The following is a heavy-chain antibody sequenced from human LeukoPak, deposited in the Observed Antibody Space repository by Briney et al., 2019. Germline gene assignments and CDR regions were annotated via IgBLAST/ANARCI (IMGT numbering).Heavy chain of an antibody. CDR3: AREGRPYRPLDY. J-gene: IGHJ4*02. CDR2: VNLQGST. CDR1: GGSITNTNY. V-gene: IGHV4-4*02. D-gene: IGHD6-6*01. Sequence: AGTLSLTCGVSGGSITNTNYWTWVRQPPGKGLEWIGEVNLQGSTNYNPSLMGRVAISVDKSENHISLQLTSVTAADPAVYYCAREGRPYRPLDYSGQGTLVTVSS.